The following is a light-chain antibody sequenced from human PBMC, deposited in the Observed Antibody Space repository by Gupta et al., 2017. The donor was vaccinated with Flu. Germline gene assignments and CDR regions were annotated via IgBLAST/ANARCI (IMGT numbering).Light chain of an antibody. J-gene: IGLJ2*01. Sequence: SYVLTQPPSVSVAPGQTARIPCGGADIGTKTVHWYQQKPGQAPVLVVYDNSDRPSGIPERFSGSNSGNTAALTLSRVEAGDEADFYCQVWDGDSDHHVVFGGGTTLTVL. CDR3: QVWDGDSDHHVV. V-gene: IGLV3-21*02. CDR1: DIGTKT. CDR2: DNS.